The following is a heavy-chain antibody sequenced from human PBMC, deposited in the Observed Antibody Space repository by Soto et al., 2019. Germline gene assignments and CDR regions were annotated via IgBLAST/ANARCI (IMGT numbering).Heavy chain of an antibody. V-gene: IGHV3-30-3*01. CDR2: ISYDGDNR. Sequence: VQLVESGGGVVQPGRSLRLSCAASGFTFTNYAMHWVRQPPGKGLDWVAVISYDGDNRFYSDSVKGRFTISRDNSKNTLYIQINSLRSEDTAVYYCARGAGFYYGGPEDLWGQGTVVTVSS. J-gene: IGHJ3*01. D-gene: IGHD4-17*01. CDR3: ARGAGFYYGGPEDL. CDR1: GFTFTNYA.